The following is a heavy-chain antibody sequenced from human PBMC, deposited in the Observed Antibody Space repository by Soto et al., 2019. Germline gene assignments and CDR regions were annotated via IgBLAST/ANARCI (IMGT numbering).Heavy chain of an antibody. CDR2: ISYDGSNK. CDR1: GFTFSSYA. CDR3: AREGKYGSGSYYNYYYYGMGV. V-gene: IGHV3-30-3*01. J-gene: IGHJ6*02. D-gene: IGHD3-10*01. Sequence: GGSLRLSCAASGFTFSSYAMHWVRQAPGKGLEWVAVISYDGSNKYYADSVKGRFTISRDNSKSTLYLQMNSLRAEDTAVYYCAREGKYGSGSYYNYYYYGMGVWGQGTTVTVSS.